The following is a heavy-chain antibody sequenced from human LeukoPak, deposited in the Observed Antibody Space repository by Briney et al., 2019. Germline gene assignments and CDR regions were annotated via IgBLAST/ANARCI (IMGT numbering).Heavy chain of an antibody. CDR2: IFHSGST. D-gene: IGHD4-23*01. Sequence: SETLSLTCAVSGGSITSSNWWSWVRQPPGKGLEWIGEIFHSGSTNYNWSLKSRVTISVDKSKNQFSLKLSSVTAADTAVYYCARNGGNSDVDDWGQGTLVTVSS. J-gene: IGHJ4*02. CDR3: ARNGGNSDVDD. V-gene: IGHV4-4*02. CDR1: GGSITSSNW.